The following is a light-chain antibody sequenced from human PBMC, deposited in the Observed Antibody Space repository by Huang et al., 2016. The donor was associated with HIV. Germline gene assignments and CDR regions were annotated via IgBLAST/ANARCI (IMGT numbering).Light chain of an antibody. CDR3: QQRSNWPPT. J-gene: IGKJ4*01. V-gene: IGKV3-11*01. Sequence: EIVLTQSPATLSLSTGERVTLSCRASQSVSSYLARYQQKPGQAPRLLIDDAANRATGVPARFSGSGSGTDFSLTISSLEPEDFAVYYCQQRSNWPPTFGGGTKVEIK. CDR1: QSVSSY. CDR2: DAA.